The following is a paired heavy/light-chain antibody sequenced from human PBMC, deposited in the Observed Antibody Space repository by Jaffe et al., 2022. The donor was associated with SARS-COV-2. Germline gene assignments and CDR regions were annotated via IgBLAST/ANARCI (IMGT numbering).Heavy chain of an antibody. V-gene: IGHV3-74*01. J-gene: IGHJ4*02. D-gene: IGHD2-2*01. Sequence: EVQLVESGGGLVQPGGSLRLSCAASGFTFTSYWMHWVRQDPGKGLVWVSRINGAGSRTNYADSVKGRFTISRDNAKNTLYLQMNSLRAEDTAVYYCTRGDASKNGYFDYWGQGTLVTVSS. CDR1: GFTFTSYW. CDR3: TRGDASKNGYFDY. CDR2: INGAGSRT.
Light chain of an antibody. V-gene: IGLV2-14*01. CDR2: EVN. CDR3: TSYTTSSTWM. Sequence: QSDLTQPASVSGSPGQSITISCTGTSSDIGPYNYVSWFQQHPGKAPKLMIYEVNKRPSGVSDRFSGSKSGNTASLTISGLQAEDEADYYCTSYTTSSTWMFGGGTKLTAL. J-gene: IGLJ3*02. CDR1: SSDIGPYNY.